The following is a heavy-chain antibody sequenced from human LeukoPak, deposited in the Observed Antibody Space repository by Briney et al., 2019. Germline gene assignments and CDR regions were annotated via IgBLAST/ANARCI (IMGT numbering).Heavy chain of an antibody. J-gene: IGHJ5*02. Sequence: GRSLRLSCAASGFTFSSYGMHWVRLAPGKGLEWVAVISYDGSNKYYADSVKGRFTISRDNSKNTLYLQMNSLRAEDTAVYYCAKDRVVRGVIGWFDPWGQGTLVTVSS. CDR2: ISYDGSNK. V-gene: IGHV3-30*18. CDR1: GFTFSSYG. CDR3: AKDRVVRGVIGWFDP. D-gene: IGHD3-10*01.